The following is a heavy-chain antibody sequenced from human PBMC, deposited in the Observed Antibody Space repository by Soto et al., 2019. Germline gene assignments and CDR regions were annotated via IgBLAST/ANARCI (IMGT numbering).Heavy chain of an antibody. J-gene: IGHJ3*02. V-gene: IGHV1-24*01. CDR2: FDPEDGET. CDR3: ATRDDSSGYQAPDI. CDR1: GYTLTELS. Sequence: ASVKVSCKVSGYTLTELSMHWVRPAPGKGLEWMGGFDPEDGETIYAQKFQGRVTMTEDTSTDTAYMELSSLRSEDTAVYYCATRDDSSGYQAPDIWGHGTMVTVSS. D-gene: IGHD3-22*01.